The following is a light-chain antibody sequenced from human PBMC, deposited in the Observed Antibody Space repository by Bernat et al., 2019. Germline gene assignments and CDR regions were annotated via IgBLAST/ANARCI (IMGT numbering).Light chain of an antibody. CDR1: QDISIS. V-gene: IGKV1-16*02. CDR2: SAS. J-gene: IGKJ1*01. Sequence: DIQMTQSPTLLSASVGDKVTITCRASQDISISLAWFQQKPGRAPKSLIYSASILQSEFPSKFSGSGYGTDFSLTISSLHPGDSATYYCQQYNSYSWTFGQGTKVEIK. CDR3: QQYNSYSWT.